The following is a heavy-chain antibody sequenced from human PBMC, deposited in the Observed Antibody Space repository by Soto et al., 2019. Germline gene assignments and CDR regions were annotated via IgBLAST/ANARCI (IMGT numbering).Heavy chain of an antibody. CDR3: ARDCMGSSARLCITTNYNWFDP. D-gene: IGHD6-6*01. J-gene: IGHJ5*02. CDR2: ISAYNGNT. Sequence: ASVKVSCKASGYTFTSYGISWVRQAPGQGLEWMGWISAYNGNTNYAQKLQGRVTMTTDTSTSTAYMELRSLRSDDTAVYYCARDCMGSSARLCITTNYNWFDPWGQGTLVTFSS. V-gene: IGHV1-18*01. CDR1: GYTFTSYG.